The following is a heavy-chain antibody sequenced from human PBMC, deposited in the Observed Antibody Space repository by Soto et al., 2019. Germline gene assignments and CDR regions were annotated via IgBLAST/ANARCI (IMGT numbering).Heavy chain of an antibody. CDR1: GGAFSGYY. V-gene: IGHV4-34*01. CDR3: ARGFRRVDY. J-gene: IGHJ4*02. Sequence: QVQLQQWGAGLLKPSETLSLTCAVYGGAFSGYYWSWICQPPGKGLEWIGEINHSGSTNYNPSLKSRVTISVDTSKNQFSLKLSSVTAADTAVYYCARGFRRVDYWGQGTLVTVSS. CDR2: INHSGST.